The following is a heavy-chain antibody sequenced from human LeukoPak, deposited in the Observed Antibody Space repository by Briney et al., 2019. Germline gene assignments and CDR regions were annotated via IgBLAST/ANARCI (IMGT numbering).Heavy chain of an antibody. CDR3: AREPADCSSTSCYGAYGMDV. D-gene: IGHD2-2*01. Sequence: GGSLRLSCAPSGFTSTIYTMNWVRQAPGKGLEWVSSISSSSSYIYYADSVKGRFTISRDNAKNSLYLQMNSLRAEETAVYYCAREPADCSSTSCYGAYGMDVWGQGTTVTVSS. V-gene: IGHV3-21*01. CDR2: ISSSSSYI. CDR1: GFTSTIYT. J-gene: IGHJ6*02.